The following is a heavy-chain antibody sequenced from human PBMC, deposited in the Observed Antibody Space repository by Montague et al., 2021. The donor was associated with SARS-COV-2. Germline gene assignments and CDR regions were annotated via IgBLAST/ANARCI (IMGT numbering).Heavy chain of an antibody. V-gene: IGHV4-34*01. CDR3: ARQAQLFHRATDYYDMDI. CDR2: INHRGST. D-gene: IGHD1-1*01. J-gene: IGHJ6*02. CDR1: DGSFSDYS. Sequence: SETLSLTCAVYDGSFSDYSWTWIRQPPGKGLEWIGEINHRGSTNYNPSLKSRVTISVDTSKNQSSLKMTPVTAADTAVYYCARQAQLFHRATDYYDMDIWGQGTTVTVSS.